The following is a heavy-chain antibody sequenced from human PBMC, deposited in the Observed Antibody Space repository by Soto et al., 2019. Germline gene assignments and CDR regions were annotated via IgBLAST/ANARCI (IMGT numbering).Heavy chain of an antibody. CDR3: GKVLVGATGHTDSDS. J-gene: IGHJ4*02. CDR2: IDYNGVT. V-gene: IGHV4-39*01. Sequence: PSETLYLTCTVSVGSIYRSGYYWGWIRQPPGRGLEWIGNIDYNGVTYSNPSLKSRVTISRDTSKNQFSLKLTSVTAADTALYYCGKVLVGATGHTDSDSWGPGTLVTVSS. CDR1: VGSIYRSGYY. D-gene: IGHD2-15*01.